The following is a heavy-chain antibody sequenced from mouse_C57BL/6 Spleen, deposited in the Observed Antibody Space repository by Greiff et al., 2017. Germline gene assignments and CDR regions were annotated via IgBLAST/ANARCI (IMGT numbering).Heavy chain of an antibody. CDR3: ARDGYYLRNAMDY. Sequence: VQLKESGPELVKPGASVKMSCKASGYTFTDYNMHWVKQSHGKSLEWIGYINPNNGGTSYNQKFKGKATLTVNKSSSTAYMELRSLTSEDSAVYYCARDGYYLRNAMDYWGQGTSVTVSS. D-gene: IGHD2-3*01. CDR1: GYTFTDYN. J-gene: IGHJ4*01. V-gene: IGHV1-22*01. CDR2: INPNNGGT.